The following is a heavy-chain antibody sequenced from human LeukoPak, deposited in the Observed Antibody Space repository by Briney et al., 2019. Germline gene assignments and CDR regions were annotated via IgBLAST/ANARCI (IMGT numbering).Heavy chain of an antibody. CDR2: ISAYNGNT. Sequence: GASVKVSCKASGYTFTSYGISWVRQAPGQGLEWMGWISAYNGNTNYAQKLQGRVTMTTDTSTSTAYMELRSLRSDDTAVYYCARDGWDGYNSQIIDYWGQGTLVTVSS. CDR3: ARDGWDGYNSQIIDY. D-gene: IGHD5-24*01. CDR1: GYTFTSYG. J-gene: IGHJ4*02. V-gene: IGHV1-18*01.